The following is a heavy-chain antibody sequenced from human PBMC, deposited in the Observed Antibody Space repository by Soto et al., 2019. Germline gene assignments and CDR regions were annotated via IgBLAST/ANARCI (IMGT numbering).Heavy chain of an antibody. V-gene: IGHV5-51*01. CDR3: ARHQSRPFYGSGRPLYYYYYMDV. J-gene: IGHJ6*03. CDR1: WFRFFHSW. D-gene: IGHD3-10*01. Sequence: ITRTGYWFRFFHSWDGWGRRMTGKQKEGVGGFYPGDSDTRYSPSFQGQVTISADKSISTAYLQWSSLKASDTAMYYCARHQSRPFYGSGRPLYYYYYMDVWGKGTTVTVSS. CDR2: FYPGDSDT.